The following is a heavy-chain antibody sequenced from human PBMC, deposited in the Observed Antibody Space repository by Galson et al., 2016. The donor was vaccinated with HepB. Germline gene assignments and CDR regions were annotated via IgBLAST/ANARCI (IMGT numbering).Heavy chain of an antibody. J-gene: IGHJ6*02. CDR3: ARGLGYEDGMDV. CDR2: IIPTVDTA. CDR1: GGSFSSHA. Sequence: SVKVSCKAFGGSFSSHAISWVRQAPGQGLEWMGGIIPTVDTAKYAQKFQGRVTITADESTTTIYMDVSSLRYEDTAVYYCARGLGYEDGMDVWGQGTTVTVSS. D-gene: IGHD5-12*01. V-gene: IGHV1-69*13.